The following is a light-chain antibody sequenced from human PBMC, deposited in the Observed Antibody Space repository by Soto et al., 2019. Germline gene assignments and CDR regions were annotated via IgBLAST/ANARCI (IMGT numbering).Light chain of an antibody. CDR3: AAWDDSLNGVV. V-gene: IGLV1-44*01. J-gene: IGLJ2*01. Sequence: QSVLTQPPSASGTPGQRVTISCSRSSSNIGSNTVNWYQQLPGTAPKLLIYSNNQRPSGVPDRFSGSKSGTSASLAISGLQSEEEADYYCAAWDDSLNGVVFGGGTKVTVL. CDR2: SNN. CDR1: SSNIGSNT.